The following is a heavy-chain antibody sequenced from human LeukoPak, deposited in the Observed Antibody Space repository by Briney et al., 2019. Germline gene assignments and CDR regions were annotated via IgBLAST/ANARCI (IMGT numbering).Heavy chain of an antibody. CDR2: VYSSGST. D-gene: IGHD1-26*01. CDR1: GASISSSNFY. CDR3: ARHGTLGSTTYPLDY. J-gene: IGHJ4*02. Sequence: PSETLSLTCSVSGASISSSNFYWGWIRQPPGKGLEWIGSVYSSGSTYYYPSLKSRVTISVDTSKNQFSLKLTSVTAADTAVYYCARHGTLGSTTYPLDYWGQGTLVTVSS. V-gene: IGHV4-39*01.